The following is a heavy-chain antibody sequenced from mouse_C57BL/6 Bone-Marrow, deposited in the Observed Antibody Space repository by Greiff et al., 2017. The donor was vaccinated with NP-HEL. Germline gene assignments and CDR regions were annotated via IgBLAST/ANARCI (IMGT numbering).Heavy chain of an antibody. J-gene: IGHJ3*01. Sequence: QVHVKQSGAELVRPGTSVKVSCKASGYAFTNYLIEWVKQRPGQGLEWIGVINPGSGGTNYNEKFKGKATLTADKSSSTAYMQLSSLTSEDSAVYFCALYYYAWFAYWGQGTLVTVSA. CDR1: GYAFTNYL. CDR3: ALYYYAWFAY. CDR2: INPGSGGT. D-gene: IGHD1-1*02. V-gene: IGHV1-54*01.